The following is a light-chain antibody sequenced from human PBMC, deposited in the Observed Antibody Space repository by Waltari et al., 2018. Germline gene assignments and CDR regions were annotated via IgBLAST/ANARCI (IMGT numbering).Light chain of an antibody. V-gene: IGLV4-69*01. CDR3: QTRGHGTWV. CDR2: VNSDGSH. J-gene: IGLJ3*02. CDR1: SGHTSNI. Sequence: QLVLTQSPSASASLGASVKLTCTLSSGHTSNIVAWLQQQPEKGPRYLMKVNSDGSHSKGDEIPDRCSGSSSGAERYLTISSLQSEDEADYYCQTRGHGTWVFGGGTKLTVL.